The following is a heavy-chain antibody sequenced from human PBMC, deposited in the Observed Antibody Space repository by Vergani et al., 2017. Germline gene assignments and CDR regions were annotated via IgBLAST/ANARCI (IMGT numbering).Heavy chain of an antibody. J-gene: IGHJ3*02. Sequence: EKQLVQSGSETKKPGESLKIPCKGSGYSFTSYWIGWVRQMPGKGLEWMGIIYPGDSDTRYSPSFQGQVTISADKSISTAYLQWSSLKASDTAMYYCARPTYYYDSSGYSQEDAFDIWGQGTMVTVSS. CDR2: IYPGDSDT. CDR3: ARPTYYYDSSGYSQEDAFDI. D-gene: IGHD3-22*01. V-gene: IGHV5-51*01. CDR1: GYSFTSYW.